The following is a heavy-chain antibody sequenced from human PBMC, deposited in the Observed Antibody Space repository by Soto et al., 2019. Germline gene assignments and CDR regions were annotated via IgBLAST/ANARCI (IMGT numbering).Heavy chain of an antibody. Sequence: GSALTISCKVSGYSFTNDWIGWVRQMPGKGLEWMGIIYPGDSDTRYSPSFQGQVTISADKSISTAYLQWSSLKASDTAIYCCARVASIIQQIDVWGQGNQVTVCS. CDR1: GYSFTNDW. D-gene: IGHD3-3*01. CDR2: IYPGDSDT. V-gene: IGHV5-51*01. J-gene: IGHJ5*02. CDR3: ARVASIIQQIDV.